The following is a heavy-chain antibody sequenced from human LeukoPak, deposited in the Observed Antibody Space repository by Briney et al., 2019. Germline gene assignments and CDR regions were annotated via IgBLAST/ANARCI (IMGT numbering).Heavy chain of an antibody. CDR1: GFTFSSYE. CDR2: ISSSGSTI. V-gene: IGHV3-48*03. D-gene: IGHD3-16*01. CDR3: ARDHLGGYR. Sequence: GGSLRLSCAASGFTFSSYEMNWVRQAPGKGLEWVSYISSSGSTIYYADSVKGRFTISRDNAKSSLYLQMNSLRAEDTAVYYCARDHLGGYRWGQGTLVTVSS. J-gene: IGHJ4*02.